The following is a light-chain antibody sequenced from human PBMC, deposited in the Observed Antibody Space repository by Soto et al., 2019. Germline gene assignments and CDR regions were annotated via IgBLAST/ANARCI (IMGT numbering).Light chain of an antibody. CDR3: GTWDSSLSAVV. CDR2: DNN. V-gene: IGLV1-51*01. CDR1: SSNIGNNY. Sequence: QSVLTQPPSVSAAPGQTVTVSCSGSSSNIGNNYVSWYQQLPGTAPKLLIYDNNKRPSGIPDRFSGSKSGTSATLGITGLQTGDEADYYCGTWDSSLSAVVFGGGTTRSV. J-gene: IGLJ2*01.